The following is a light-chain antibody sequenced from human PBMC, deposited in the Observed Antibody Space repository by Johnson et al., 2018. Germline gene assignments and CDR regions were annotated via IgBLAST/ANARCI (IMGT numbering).Light chain of an antibody. CDR1: SSNIGNNY. V-gene: IGLV1-51*02. J-gene: IGLJ1*01. CDR3: GTWDSSLSAGNG. CDR2: ENN. Sequence: QSVLTQPPSVSAAPGQKVTISCSGSSSNIGNNYVSWYQQLPGTAPKLLIYENNKRPSGIPDRFSGSKSGTSATLGITGLQTGDEADYYFGTWDSSLSAGNGFGTGTKGTV.